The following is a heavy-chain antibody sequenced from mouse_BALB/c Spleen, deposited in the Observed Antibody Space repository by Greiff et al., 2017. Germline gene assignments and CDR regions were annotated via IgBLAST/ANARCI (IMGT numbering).Heavy chain of an antibody. Sequence: QVQLQQSGPGLVAPSQSLSITCTVSGFSLTSYGVHWVRQPPGQGLEWLGVIWASGSTNYNSALMSRLSISTDNSKSQVFLKTNSLQTDDTAMYYCARDEEYYRYAMDYWGQGTSVTVSS. D-gene: IGHD1-1*01. CDR2: IWASGST. V-gene: IGHV2-9*02. CDR3: ARDEEYYRYAMDY. J-gene: IGHJ4*01. CDR1: GFSLTSYG.